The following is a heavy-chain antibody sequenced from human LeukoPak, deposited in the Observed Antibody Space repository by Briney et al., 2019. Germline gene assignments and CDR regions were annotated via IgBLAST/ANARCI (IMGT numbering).Heavy chain of an antibody. J-gene: IGHJ3*02. D-gene: IGHD3-3*01. V-gene: IGHV3-9*01. CDR2: ISWNSGSI. Sequence: GGSLRLSCAASGFTFDDYAMHWVRQAPGKGLEWVSGISWNSGSIGYADSVKGRFTISRDNSKNTLYLQMNSLRAEDTAVYYCAKDLAYYDFWSGYFDRDAFDIWGQGTMVTVSS. CDR1: GFTFDDYA. CDR3: AKDLAYYDFWSGYFDRDAFDI.